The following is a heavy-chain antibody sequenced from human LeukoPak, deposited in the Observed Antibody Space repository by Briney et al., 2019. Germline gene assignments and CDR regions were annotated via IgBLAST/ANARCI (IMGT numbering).Heavy chain of an antibody. V-gene: IGHV4-59*12. D-gene: IGHD2-15*01. CDR2: IYYSGST. Sequence: PSETLSLTCTVSGGSFGSYYWSWIRQPPGKGLEWIGYIYYSGSTNNNPSLKSRVTISVDTSKNQFSLKLSSVTAADTAVYYCARGGVGDCSGGSCFDFDYWGQGTLVTVSS. CDR1: GGSFGSYY. CDR3: ARGGVGDCSGGSCFDFDY. J-gene: IGHJ4*02.